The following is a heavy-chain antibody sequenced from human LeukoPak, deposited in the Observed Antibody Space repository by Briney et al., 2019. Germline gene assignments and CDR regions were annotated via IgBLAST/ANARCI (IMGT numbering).Heavy chain of an antibody. CDR1: GYTFTGYY. V-gene: IGHV1-2*02. CDR2: DYPNSGGT. J-gene: IGHJ5*02. D-gene: IGHD1-26*01. CDR3: AREGVGADGDP. Sequence: ASVKLSCKASGYTFTGYYMQCVRQAPAQGHEWMGWDYPNSGGTKYAQKFQGRVTMTRSTSISTAYMELSRRRSDDTAVDYCAREGVGADGDPWGQGTLVTVSS.